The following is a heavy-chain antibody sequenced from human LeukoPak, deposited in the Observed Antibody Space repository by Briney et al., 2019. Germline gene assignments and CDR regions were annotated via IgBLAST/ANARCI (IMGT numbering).Heavy chain of an antibody. V-gene: IGHV3-23*01. Sequence: GGSLRLSCAASGFTFSSYAMNWVRQAPGKGLEWVSGISGSDDSTYYADSVKGRFTISRDISRNTLYLQMNSLRAEDTAVYYCAKDSGHSSSWCYWGQGTLVTVSS. D-gene: IGHD6-13*01. CDR3: AKDSGHSSSWCY. J-gene: IGHJ4*02. CDR2: ISGSDDST. CDR1: GFTFSSYA.